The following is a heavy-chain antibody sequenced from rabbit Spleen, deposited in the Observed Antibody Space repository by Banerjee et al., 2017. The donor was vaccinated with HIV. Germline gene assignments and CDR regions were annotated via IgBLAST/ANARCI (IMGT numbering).Heavy chain of an antibody. Sequence: QQQLEESGGGLVKPGGTLTLTCKASGIDFSSDSYMCWVRQAPGKGPEWIACIYNGDGSTYYASWVNGRFTISRTSSTTVTLRMTSLTAADTATYFCARDLVGVIGWNFYLWGQGTLVTVS. D-gene: IGHD5-1*01. CDR3: ARDLVGVIGWNFYL. J-gene: IGHJ4*01. CDR2: IYNGDGST. CDR1: GIDFSSDSY. V-gene: IGHV1S43*01.